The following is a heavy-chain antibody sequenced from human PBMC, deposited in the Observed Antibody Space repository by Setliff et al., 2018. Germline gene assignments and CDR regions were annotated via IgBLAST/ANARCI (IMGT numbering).Heavy chain of an antibody. Sequence: GSLRLSCEASGFTFSSFSMHWVRQAPGKGLEYVSATGGNDGLTYYADSVKGRFTISRDNSKNVLYLQMGSLRGEDTGVYYCARESGNWNYYDYWGQGTLVTVSS. D-gene: IGHD1-1*01. CDR1: GFTFSSFS. V-gene: IGHV3-64*02. CDR2: TGGNDGLT. CDR3: ARESGNWNYYDY. J-gene: IGHJ4*02.